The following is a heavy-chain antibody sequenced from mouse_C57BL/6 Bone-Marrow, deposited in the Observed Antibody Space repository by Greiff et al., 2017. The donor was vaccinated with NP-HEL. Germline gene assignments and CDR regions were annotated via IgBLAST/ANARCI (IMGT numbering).Heavy chain of an antibody. J-gene: IGHJ2*01. CDR2: IDPSDSET. Sequence: QVQLQQPGAELVRPGSSVKLSCKASGYTFTSYWMHWVKQRPIQGLEWIGNIDPSDSETHYNQKFKDKATLTVDKSSSTACMQLSSLTSEDSAVYYCARGRTGSYYFDYWGQGTTLTVSS. V-gene: IGHV1-52*01. CDR1: GYTFTSYW. CDR3: ARGRTGSYYFDY.